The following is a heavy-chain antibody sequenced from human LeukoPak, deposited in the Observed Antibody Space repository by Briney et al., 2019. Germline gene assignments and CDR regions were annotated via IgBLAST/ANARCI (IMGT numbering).Heavy chain of an antibody. J-gene: IGHJ4*02. CDR3: ARACSGGSCYPGVYFDY. CDR2: IYHSGST. V-gene: IGHV4-59*12. CDR1: GGSISSYY. D-gene: IGHD2-15*01. Sequence: SETLSLTCTVSGGSISSYYWSWIRQPPGKGLEWIGYIYHSGSTYYNPSLKSRVTISVDRSKNQFSLKLSSVTAADTAVYYCARACSGGSCYPGVYFDYWGQGTLVTVSS.